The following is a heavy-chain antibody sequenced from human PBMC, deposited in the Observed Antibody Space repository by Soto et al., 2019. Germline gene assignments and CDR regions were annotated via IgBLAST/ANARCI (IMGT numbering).Heavy chain of an antibody. CDR2: INGSGSFT. CDR3: VRGTPTPGLDI. CDR1: GFTFNGYA. Sequence: GGSLTLTCAASGFTFNGYAMSWVRQAPGKGLEWVSGINGSGSFTYYAASVKGRFTISRDNRKNTLYLQIDSLRVEDTATYYCVRGTPTPGLDIWGRGTTVTVSS. V-gene: IGHV3-23*01. J-gene: IGHJ6*02. D-gene: IGHD1-7*01.